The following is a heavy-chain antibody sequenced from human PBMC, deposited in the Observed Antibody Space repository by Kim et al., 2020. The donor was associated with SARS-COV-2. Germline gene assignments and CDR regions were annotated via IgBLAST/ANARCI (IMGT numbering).Heavy chain of an antibody. V-gene: IGHV3-23*01. Sequence: KGRFTISRDNSKKTLYLQMNSLRAEETAVYYCAKTQLDYDFWSGYYHYFDYWGQGTLVTVSS. D-gene: IGHD3-3*01. CDR3: AKTQLDYDFWSGYYHYFDY. J-gene: IGHJ4*02.